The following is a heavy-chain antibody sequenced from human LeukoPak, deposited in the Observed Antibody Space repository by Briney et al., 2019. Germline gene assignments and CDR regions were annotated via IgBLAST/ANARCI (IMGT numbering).Heavy chain of an antibody. Sequence: GGSLRLSCAASGFTFSSYEMNWVRQAPGKGLEWVSYISSSGSTIYYADSVKGRFTISRDNAKNSLYLQMNSLRAEDTAVYYCASRNRTMVRGVFDYWGQGTLVTVSS. CDR1: GFTFSSYE. CDR2: ISSSGSTI. J-gene: IGHJ4*02. D-gene: IGHD3-10*01. V-gene: IGHV3-48*03. CDR3: ASRNRTMVRGVFDY.